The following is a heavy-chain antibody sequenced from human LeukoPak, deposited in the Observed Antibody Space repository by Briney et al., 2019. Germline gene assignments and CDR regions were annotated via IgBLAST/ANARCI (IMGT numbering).Heavy chain of an antibody. Sequence: SGPTLVKPTQTLTLTCTFSGFSLSTSGVGVGWIRQPPGKALEWLALISWDDDKRYSPSLKSRLTITKDTSKNQVVLTKTNMDPVDTATYYCAHLAYCGGDCYTDLYYFDYWGQGTLVTVSS. D-gene: IGHD2-21*02. V-gene: IGHV2-5*02. CDR2: ISWDDDK. CDR3: AHLAYCGGDCYTDLYYFDY. CDR1: GFSLSTSGVG. J-gene: IGHJ4*02.